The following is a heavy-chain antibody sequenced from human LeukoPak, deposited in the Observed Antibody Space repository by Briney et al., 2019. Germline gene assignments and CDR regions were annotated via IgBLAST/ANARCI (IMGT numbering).Heavy chain of an antibody. V-gene: IGHV1-46*03. Sequence: ASVKVSCKASGYTFTSYYMHWVRQAPGQGLEWMGIINPSGGSTSYAQKFQGRVTMTRDMSTSTVYMELSSLRSEDTAVYYCARDSLQLLLFDYWGQGTLVTVSS. D-gene: IGHD2-15*01. CDR2: INPSGGST. CDR3: ARDSLQLLLFDY. CDR1: GYTFTSYY. J-gene: IGHJ4*02.